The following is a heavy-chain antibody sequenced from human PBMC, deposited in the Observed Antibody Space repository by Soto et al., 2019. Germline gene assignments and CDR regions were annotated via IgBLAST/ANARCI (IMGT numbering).Heavy chain of an antibody. D-gene: IGHD6-19*01. CDR3: ARLQLYSSGWYGFDY. CDR1: AYSITSYY. V-gene: IGHV4-4*07. J-gene: IGHJ4*02. Sequence: SESLSLTCDVSAYSITSYYWSWIRQPAGKGLEWIGRIYSGSTTYNPSLKSRVTMSLDPSKNQFSLNLTSVTAADTGVYYCARLQLYSSGWYGFDYWGQGTLVTVSS. CDR2: IYSGST.